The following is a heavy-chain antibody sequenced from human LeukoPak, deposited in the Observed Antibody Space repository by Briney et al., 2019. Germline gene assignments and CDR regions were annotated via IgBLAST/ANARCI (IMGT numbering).Heavy chain of an antibody. CDR2: IYSGGST. D-gene: IGHD5-24*01. CDR1: GFTVSSNY. Sequence: GGSLRLSCAASGFTVSSNYMSWVRQAPGKGLVWVSVIYSGGSTYYADSVKGRFTISRDNSKNTLYLQMNSLRAEDTAVYYCARGEMATIGGYYFDYWGQGTLVTVSS. J-gene: IGHJ4*02. V-gene: IGHV3-66*01. CDR3: ARGEMATIGGYYFDY.